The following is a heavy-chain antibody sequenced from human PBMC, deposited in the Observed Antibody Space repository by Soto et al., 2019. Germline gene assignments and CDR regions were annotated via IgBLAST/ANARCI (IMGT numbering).Heavy chain of an antibody. CDR3: AKSPPLCSGGSCAVFQH. V-gene: IGHV3-23*01. J-gene: IGHJ1*01. Sequence: EVQLLESGGDLLQPRGSLRLSCAASGFIFSSYAMGWVRQAPGKGLEWVSAISGRGGTIYYADSVKGRFTISRDNSKNTLYLQMNTLRGQDSAVYYCAKSPPLCSGGSCAVFQHWGQGTLVTVSS. D-gene: IGHD2-15*01. CDR2: ISGRGGTI. CDR1: GFIFSSYA.